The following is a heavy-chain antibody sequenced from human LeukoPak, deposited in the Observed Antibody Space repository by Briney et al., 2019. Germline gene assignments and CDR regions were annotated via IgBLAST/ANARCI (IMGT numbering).Heavy chain of an antibody. CDR1: GFTFSRYW. CDR3: ARDLVGGSDY. CDR2: IKQDGSEK. J-gene: IGHJ4*02. V-gene: IGHV3-7*01. Sequence: GGSLRLSCAASGFTFSRYWMSWVRQAPGKGLEWVANIKQDGSEKYYVDSVKGRFTISRDNAKNSLYLQMNSLRAEDTAVYYCARDLVGGSDYWGQGTLVTVSS. D-gene: IGHD1-26*01.